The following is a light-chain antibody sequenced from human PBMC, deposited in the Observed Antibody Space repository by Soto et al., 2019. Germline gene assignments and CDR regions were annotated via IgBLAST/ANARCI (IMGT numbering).Light chain of an antibody. CDR2: DVS. Sequence: QSVLTQPRSVSGSPGQSVTVSCTGTSSDVGDYKYVSWYRQHPGKAPKLMIYDVSKRPSGVPDRFSGSKSPDTASLTISGLQAEDEADYYCSSYAGSYTLVFGGGTKVTVL. CDR3: SSYAGSYTLV. V-gene: IGLV2-11*01. CDR1: SSDVGDYKY. J-gene: IGLJ3*02.